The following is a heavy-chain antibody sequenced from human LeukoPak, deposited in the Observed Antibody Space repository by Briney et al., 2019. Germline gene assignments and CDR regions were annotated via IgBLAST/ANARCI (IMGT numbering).Heavy chain of an antibody. CDR3: AKHRFESGGYHSTD. CDR2: ISGGSGST. V-gene: IGHV3-23*01. D-gene: IGHD3-22*01. J-gene: IGHJ4*02. CDR1: GFTVSTNY. Sequence: PGGSLRLSCAASGFTVSTNYMNWVRQAPGKGLAWVSTISGGSGSTYCADSVKGRFTISRDNSKNTLYLQMNSLRDEDTAVYYCAKHRFESGGYHSTDWGQGTLVTVSS.